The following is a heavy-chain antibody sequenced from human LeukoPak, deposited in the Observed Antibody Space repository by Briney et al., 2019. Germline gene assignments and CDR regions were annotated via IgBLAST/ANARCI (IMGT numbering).Heavy chain of an antibody. V-gene: IGHV3-69-1*01. J-gene: IGHJ5*02. CDR3: ARGTYYTGSGPGNGFDP. D-gene: IGHD3-10*01. CDR2: ITKKTAI. CDR1: GFSVSDYY. Sequence: GGSLRLSCAASGFSVSDYYMNWIRQSPGKGLEWVSHITKKTAIEYADSVKGRFTISRDNANNLLFLEMDSLRPEDTGVYYCARGTYYTGSGPGNGFDPRGHGTLVIVSS.